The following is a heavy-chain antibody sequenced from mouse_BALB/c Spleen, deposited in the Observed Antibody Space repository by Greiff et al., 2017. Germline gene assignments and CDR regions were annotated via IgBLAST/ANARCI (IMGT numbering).Heavy chain of an antibody. V-gene: IGHV1S137*01. CDR1: GYTFTDYA. J-gene: IGHJ4*01. D-gene: IGHD1-1*01. CDR2: ISTYYGDA. CDR3: ARGAYGSRRDYAMDY. Sequence: VQLQQSGAELVRPGVSVKISCKGSGYTFTDYAMHWVKQSHAKSLEWIGVISTYYGDASYNQKFKGKATMTVDKSSSTAYMELARLTSEDSAIYYCARGAYGSRRDYAMDYWGQGTSVTVSS.